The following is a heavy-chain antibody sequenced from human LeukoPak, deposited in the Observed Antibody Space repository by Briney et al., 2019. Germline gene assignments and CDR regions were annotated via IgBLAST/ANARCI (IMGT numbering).Heavy chain of an antibody. CDR3: ARGGSSSWAFDY. J-gene: IGHJ4*02. V-gene: IGHV4-4*02. Sequence: WIGEIYHSGSTNYNPSLKSRVTISVDKSKNQFSLKLSSVTAADTAVYYCARGGSSSWAFDYWGQGTLVTVSS. CDR2: IYHSGST. D-gene: IGHD6-13*01.